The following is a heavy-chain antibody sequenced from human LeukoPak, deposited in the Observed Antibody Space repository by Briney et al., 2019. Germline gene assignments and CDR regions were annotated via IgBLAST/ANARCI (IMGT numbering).Heavy chain of an antibody. J-gene: IGHJ4*02. Sequence: TSETLSLICTVSGGSISSSSYYWGWIRQPPGKGLEWIGSIYYSGSTYYNPSLKSRVTISVDTSKNQFSLKLSSVTAADTAVYYCAREYGELLSQDWGQGTLVTVSS. CDR3: AREYGELLSQD. CDR1: GGSISSSSYY. CDR2: IYYSGST. D-gene: IGHD3-10*01. V-gene: IGHV4-39*02.